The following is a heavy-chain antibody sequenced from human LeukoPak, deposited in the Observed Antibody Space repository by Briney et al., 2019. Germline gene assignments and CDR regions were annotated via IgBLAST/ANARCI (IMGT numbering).Heavy chain of an antibody. Sequence: SETLSLTCTVSGGSITSGGYYWRWIRQPPGKGLEWIGFIDHSGSTYYNPSLKSRVTISADRSKNQFSLNLNVVTAADTAVYYCAREAGGHWFDPWGQGTLVTVSS. V-gene: IGHV4-30-2*01. J-gene: IGHJ5*02. CDR1: GGSITSGGYY. CDR2: IDHSGST. CDR3: AREAGGHWFDP.